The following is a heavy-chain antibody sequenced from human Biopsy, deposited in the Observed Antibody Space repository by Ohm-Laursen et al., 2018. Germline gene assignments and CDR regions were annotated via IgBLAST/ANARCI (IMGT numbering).Heavy chain of an antibody. CDR1: GYSFSTYD. CDR2: MIPNSGKA. V-gene: IGHV1-8*01. CDR3: ARGYTRRVSIFEASIYWFDT. Sequence: VASVKVSCKASGYSFSTYDLHWVRQARGQGLEWMGWMIPNSGKAGYAQRFQGRVTLTMNTSISTAYMELSGLTFEDTAVYFCARGYTRRVSIFEASIYWFDTWGQGTLVTVSS. D-gene: IGHD3-16*01. J-gene: IGHJ5*02.